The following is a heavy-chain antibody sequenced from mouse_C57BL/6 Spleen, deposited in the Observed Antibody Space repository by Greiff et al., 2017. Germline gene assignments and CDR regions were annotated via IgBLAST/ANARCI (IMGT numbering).Heavy chain of an antibody. Sequence: EVQLQQSGPELVKPGASVKISCKASGYTFTDYYMNWVKQSHGKSLEWIGDINPNNGGTSYNQKFKGKATLTVDKSSSTAYMELRSLTSEDSAVYYCATHMVTGYWGQGTTLTVSS. CDR1: GYTFTDYY. CDR2: INPNNGGT. V-gene: IGHV1-26*01. CDR3: ATHMVTGY. D-gene: IGHD2-2*01. J-gene: IGHJ2*01.